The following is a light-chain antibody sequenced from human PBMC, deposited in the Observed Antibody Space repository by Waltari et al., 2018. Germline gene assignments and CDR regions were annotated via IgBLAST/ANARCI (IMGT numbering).Light chain of an antibody. CDR1: QGISSY. CDR2: GAS. CDR3: QQYHNYPF. J-gene: IGKJ4*01. Sequence: AIRITQSPSSLSASTGDIVTITCRASQGISSYLAWYQQKPGKAPKLLIYGASTLQSGVPSRFSGSGSGTDFTLTISCLQSEDFATYYCQQYHNYPFFGGGTRVEIK. V-gene: IGKV1-8*01.